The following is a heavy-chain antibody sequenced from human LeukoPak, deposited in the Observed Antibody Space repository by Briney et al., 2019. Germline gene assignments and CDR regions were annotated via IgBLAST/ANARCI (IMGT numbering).Heavy chain of an antibody. CDR3: ARQTGSGLFILP. J-gene: IGHJ4*02. D-gene: IGHD3/OR15-3a*01. Sequence: SETLSLTCTVSGGSISSYYWTWIRQPPGKGLEWIGYIYYSGSTNYNPSLKSRVTISVDTSKNQFSLKLTSVTAADTAVYYCARQTGSGLFILPGGQGTLVTVSS. CDR1: GGSISSYY. CDR2: IYYSGST. V-gene: IGHV4-59*08.